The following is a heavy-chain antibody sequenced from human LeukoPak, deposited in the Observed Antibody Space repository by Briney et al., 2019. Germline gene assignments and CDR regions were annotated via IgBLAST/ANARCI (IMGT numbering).Heavy chain of an antibody. CDR2: INHSGST. V-gene: IGHV4-34*01. CDR1: GGSFSGYY. D-gene: IGHD1-26*01. CDR3: ARESGGY. J-gene: IGHJ4*02. Sequence: SETLSLTCAVYGGSFSGYYRSWIRQPPGKGLEWIGEINHSGSTNYNPSLKSRVTMSVDTSKNQFSLKLSSVTAADTAVYYCARESGGYWGQGTLVTVSS.